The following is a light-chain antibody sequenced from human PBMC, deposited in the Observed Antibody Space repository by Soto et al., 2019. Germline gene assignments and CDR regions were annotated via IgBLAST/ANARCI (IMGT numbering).Light chain of an antibody. CDR3: QQYGSSSWT. CDR1: QCVSNNY. CDR2: GAS. Sequence: IVLTHSPGTLALSPGKREILSCRVSQCVSNNYLAWYQQTPGQAPRLLIYGASNRATGIPDRFSGSGSGTDFTLTLSRLEPEDFVVYYCQQYGSSSWTFGQGTKVDI. V-gene: IGKV3-20*01. J-gene: IGKJ1*01.